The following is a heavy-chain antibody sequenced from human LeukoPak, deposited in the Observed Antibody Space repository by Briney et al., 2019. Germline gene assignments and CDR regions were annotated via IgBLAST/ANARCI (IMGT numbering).Heavy chain of an antibody. CDR1: GGSISSYY. CDR3: ARHLSGTKSLDF. D-gene: IGHD1-7*01. V-gene: IGHV4-59*08. Sequence: SENLSLTCTVSGGSISSYYWSWIRQPPGKGLEWIGEIYYSGSTKYKPSLKSRVTISVDTSKNQFPLKLSSVTAADTAVYYCARHLSGTKSLDFWGQGTLVTVSS. J-gene: IGHJ4*02. CDR2: IYYSGST.